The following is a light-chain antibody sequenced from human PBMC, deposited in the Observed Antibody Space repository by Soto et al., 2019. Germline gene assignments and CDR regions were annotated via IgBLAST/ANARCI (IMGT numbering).Light chain of an antibody. CDR2: GNS. V-gene: IGLV1-40*01. CDR1: SSNIGAGYD. Sequence: QSVLTQPPSVSGAPGQRVTISCTGSSSNIGAGYDVHWYQHLPGTAPKLIINGNSNRPSGVPDRFSASKSGTSASLAITGLQAEDESDYYCQSYDTRLSAVVFGGGTKLTVL. J-gene: IGLJ2*01. CDR3: QSYDTRLSAVV.